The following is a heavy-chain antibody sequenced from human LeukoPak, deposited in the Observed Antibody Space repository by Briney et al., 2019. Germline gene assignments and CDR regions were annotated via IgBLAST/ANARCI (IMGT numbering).Heavy chain of an antibody. Sequence: PGESLKISCKGSGYSFTSYWIGWVRQMPGKGLEWMGIIYPGDSDTRYSPSFQGQVTISADKSISTAYLQWSSLKASDTAMYYCARNENYDFWSGYSPYYFDYWGQGTLVTVSS. J-gene: IGHJ4*02. CDR2: IYPGDSDT. D-gene: IGHD3-3*01. CDR3: ARNENYDFWSGYSPYYFDY. CDR1: GYSFTSYW. V-gene: IGHV5-51*01.